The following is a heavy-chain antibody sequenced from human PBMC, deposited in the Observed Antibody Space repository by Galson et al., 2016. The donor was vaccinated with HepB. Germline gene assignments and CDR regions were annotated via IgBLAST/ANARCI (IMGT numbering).Heavy chain of an antibody. CDR1: GFNFDTYA. CDR3: TMDKWEFNLHADYYYGMDV. CDR2: ISYDGGNK. J-gene: IGHJ6*02. V-gene: IGHV3-30-3*01. D-gene: IGHD1-26*01. Sequence: SLRLSCAGSGFNFDTYALLWVRQAPGKGLEWLAVISYDGGNKYFADSVKGRFTISRDNSRNTVFMELGSLKTEDTAVYFCTMDKWEFNLHADYYYGMDVWGQGTTVTVSS.